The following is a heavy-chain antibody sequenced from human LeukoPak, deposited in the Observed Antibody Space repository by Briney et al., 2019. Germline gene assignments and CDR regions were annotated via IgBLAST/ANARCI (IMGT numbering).Heavy chain of an antibody. J-gene: IGHJ6*04. Sequence: GKGLEWVSIIYRGGGTSYANSVRGRFTVSRDNSKNTLYLQMNSLRAEDTAVYYCARGASPDVWGKGTTVTVSS. CDR3: ARGASPDV. V-gene: IGHV3-53*01. D-gene: IGHD3-16*01. CDR2: IYRGGGT.